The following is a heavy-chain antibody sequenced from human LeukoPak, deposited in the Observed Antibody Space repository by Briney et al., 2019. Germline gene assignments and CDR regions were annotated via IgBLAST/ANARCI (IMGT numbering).Heavy chain of an antibody. CDR2: IRYGADSA. V-gene: IGHV3-23*01. CDR3: AKGLTTHDY. CDR1: GFTFIDYA. D-gene: IGHD4-11*01. Sequence: SGGTLRLSCAASGFTFIDYAMTRVRQAPGKGLEWVSTIRYGADSAYYADSVKGRFTISRDNSKNTVYLQMNSLRVDDTAVYYCAKGLTTHDYWGQGTLVTVSS. J-gene: IGHJ4*02.